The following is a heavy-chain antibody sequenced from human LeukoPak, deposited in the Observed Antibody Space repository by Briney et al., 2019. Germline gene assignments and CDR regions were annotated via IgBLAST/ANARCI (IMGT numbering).Heavy chain of an antibody. V-gene: IGHV1-8*01. D-gene: IGHD1-26*01. CDR3: ARGRIVGATKGDC. Sequence: VXVXXXXXGYTFXXYDINWVRQATGQXLEWMGWMNPNSGNTGYAQKFQGRVTMTRNTSISTAYMELSSLRSEDTAVYYCARGRIVGATKGDCWGQGTLVTVSS. CDR1: GYTFXXYD. CDR2: MNPNSGNT. J-gene: IGHJ4*02.